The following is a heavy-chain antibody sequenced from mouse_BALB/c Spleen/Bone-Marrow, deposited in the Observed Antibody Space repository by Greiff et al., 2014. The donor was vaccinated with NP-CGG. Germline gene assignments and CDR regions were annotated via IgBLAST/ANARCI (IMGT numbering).Heavy chain of an antibody. Sequence: VQLQQSGAELVKPGASVKLSCKASGYTFTSYYMYWVKQRPGQGLEWIGEINPNNDGTNFNEKFKSKATLTVDKSSSTAYMQLSSLTSEDSAVYYCASAAYDPYAMDYWGQGTSVPVPS. J-gene: IGHJ4*01. CDR3: ASAAYDPYAMDY. CDR1: GYTFTSYY. V-gene: IGHV1S81*02. D-gene: IGHD2-3*01. CDR2: INPNNDGT.